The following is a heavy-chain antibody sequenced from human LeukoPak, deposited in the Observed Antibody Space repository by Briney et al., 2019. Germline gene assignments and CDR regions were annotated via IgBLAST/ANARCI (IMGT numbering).Heavy chain of an antibody. Sequence: GASVKVSCKASGYTFTGYYMHWVRQAPGQGLEWMGWINPNSGGTNYAQKFQGRVTMTRDTSISTAYMELSRLRSDDTAVYYCARVGPIRYYYGSGSYYSAPHYWGQGTLVTVSS. CDR1: GYTFTGYY. CDR3: ARVGPIRYYYGSGSYYSAPHY. CDR2: INPNSGGT. D-gene: IGHD3-10*01. V-gene: IGHV1-2*02. J-gene: IGHJ4*02.